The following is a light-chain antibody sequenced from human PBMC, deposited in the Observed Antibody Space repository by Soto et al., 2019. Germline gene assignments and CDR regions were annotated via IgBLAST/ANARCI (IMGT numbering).Light chain of an antibody. CDR3: QAWDSSTEDMV. Sequence: SYELTQPPSVSVSPGQTASIACSGDKLGNKYACWYQQKPGQSPVMVIYQDSKRPSGIPERFSGSNSGNTATLTISGTQAMDEADYYCQAWDSSTEDMVFGGGTKVTV. V-gene: IGLV3-1*01. CDR2: QDS. CDR1: KLGNKY. J-gene: IGLJ2*01.